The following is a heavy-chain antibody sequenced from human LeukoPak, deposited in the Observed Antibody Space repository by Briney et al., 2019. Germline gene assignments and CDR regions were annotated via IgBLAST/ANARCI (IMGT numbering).Heavy chain of an antibody. D-gene: IGHD3-9*01. CDR3: ARVTQIRYYDVLTGAYYFDY. J-gene: IGHJ4*02. CDR1: GGSFSGYY. CDR2: INHSGST. V-gene: IGHV4-34*01. Sequence: SETLSLTCAVYGGSFSGYYWSWIRQPPGKGLEWIGEINHSGSTNYNPSLKSRVTISVDTSKNQFSLKLSSVTAADTAVYYCARVTQIRYYDVLTGAYYFDYWGRGTLVTVPS.